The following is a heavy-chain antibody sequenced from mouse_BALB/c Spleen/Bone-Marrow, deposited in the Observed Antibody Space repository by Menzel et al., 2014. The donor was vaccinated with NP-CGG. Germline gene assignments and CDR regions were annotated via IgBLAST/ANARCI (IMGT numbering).Heavy chain of an antibody. D-gene: IGHD2-3*01. Sequence: SGPELVKPGASVKISCKASGYTFTDYNMHWVQQSHGRSLEWIGYIYPYNGGTGYNQKLKSKATLTVDNSSSTAYMELRSLTSEDSAVYYCARGWLLSWFAYWGQGTLVTVSA. V-gene: IGHV1S29*02. CDR1: GYTFTDYN. CDR2: IYPYNGGT. J-gene: IGHJ3*01. CDR3: ARGWLLSWFAY.